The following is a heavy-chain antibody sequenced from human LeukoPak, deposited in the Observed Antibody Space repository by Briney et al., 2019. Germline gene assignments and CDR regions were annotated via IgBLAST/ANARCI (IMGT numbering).Heavy chain of an antibody. CDR1: GFTLGDYD. J-gene: IGHJ4*02. Sequence: GRSLRLSCAASGFTLGDYDIHWVRQAPGKGPEWVSSISSNSDTIAYAEPVKGRFTVSRDNTINSLYLQMDSLRVEDTALYYCLTSSFDHWGQGTLVTVSS. CDR3: LTSSFDH. V-gene: IGHV3-9*01. CDR2: ISSNSDTI.